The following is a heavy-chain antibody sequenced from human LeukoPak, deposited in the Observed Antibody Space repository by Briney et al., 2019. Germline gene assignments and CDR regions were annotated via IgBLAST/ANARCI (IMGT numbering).Heavy chain of an antibody. D-gene: IGHD6-6*01. CDR3: ARGASSTSAIGYYYYYMDV. J-gene: IGHJ6*03. CDR1: GGSISSGSYY. CDR2: VYSSGST. Sequence: PSQTLSLTCTVSGGSISSGSYYWSWIRQPAGKGLQWVGRVYSSGSTNYNPPLKSRVTISVDTSKNQFSLKPSPVTAADTAVYYCARGASSTSAIGYYYYYMDVWGKGTTVTVSS. V-gene: IGHV4-61*02.